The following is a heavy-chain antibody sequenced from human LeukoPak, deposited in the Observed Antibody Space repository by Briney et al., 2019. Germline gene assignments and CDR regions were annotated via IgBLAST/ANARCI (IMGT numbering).Heavy chain of an antibody. V-gene: IGHV3-21*01. CDR3: ARGRGGDNSNWFDP. J-gene: IGHJ5*02. CDR1: GFTFSDYS. Sequence: GGSLRLSCAASGFTFSDYSMNWVRQAPGKVLEWVSAIIKSGSHIYYADSVKGRFTISRDNANNSLYLQMTGLRTEDTAVYYCARGRGGDNSNWFDPWGPGTLVTVSS. D-gene: IGHD1-20*01. CDR2: IIKSGSHI.